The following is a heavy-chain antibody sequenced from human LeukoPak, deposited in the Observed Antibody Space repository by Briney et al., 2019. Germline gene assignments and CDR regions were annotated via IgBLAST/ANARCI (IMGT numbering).Heavy chain of an antibody. CDR1: GGSISSSSYY. CDR2: IYYSGST. V-gene: IGHV4-39*07. J-gene: IGHJ6*03. Sequence: SETLSLTCTVSGGSISSSSYYWGWIRQPPGKGLEWIGSIYYSGSTYYNPSLKSRVTISVDTSKNQFSLKLSSVTAADTAVYYCARGDIVPHHYYYMDVWGKGTTVTVSS. D-gene: IGHD2-8*01. CDR3: ARGDIVPHHYYYMDV.